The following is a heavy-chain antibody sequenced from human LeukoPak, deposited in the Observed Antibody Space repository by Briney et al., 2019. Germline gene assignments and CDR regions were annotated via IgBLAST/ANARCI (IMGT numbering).Heavy chain of an antibody. V-gene: IGHV4-39*07. CDR2: IYYSGST. J-gene: IGHJ5*02. Sequence: SETLSLTCTVSGGSISSSSYYWGWIRQPPGKGLEWIGSIYYSGSTYYNPSLKSRVTISVDTSKNQFSLKLSSVTAADTAVYYCARTMGDIVRSTSVNWFDPWGQGTLVTVSS. D-gene: IGHD2-2*01. CDR1: GGSISSSSYY. CDR3: ARTMGDIVRSTSVNWFDP.